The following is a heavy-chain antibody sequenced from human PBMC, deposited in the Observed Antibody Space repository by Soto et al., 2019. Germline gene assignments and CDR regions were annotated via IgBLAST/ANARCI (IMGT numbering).Heavy chain of an antibody. CDR1: GGTFSSYS. D-gene: IGHD1-26*01. CDR3: ARDGGSHSGGIDY. J-gene: IGHJ4*02. V-gene: IGHV1-69*01. CDR2: IIPIFGTA. Sequence: QVQLVQSGAEVKKPGSSVKVSCKASGGTFSSYSINWVRQAPGQGLEWMGAIIPIFGTANYAQKFQGRVTMTAAESTSTAYMELSSLRSEDTAVYYCARDGGSHSGGIDYWGQGTLVTVSS.